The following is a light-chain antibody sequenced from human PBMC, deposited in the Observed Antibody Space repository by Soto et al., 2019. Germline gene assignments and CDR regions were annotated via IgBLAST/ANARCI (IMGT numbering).Light chain of an antibody. CDR2: GAS. Sequence: EIVLTQSPGTLSLSPGERATLSCRASQSVSSSYLAWYQQKPGQAPRLLIYGASSRATGIPDRFSGSGSGTDFTLTIIRLEPEDFAVYYCQQYGSSPGTFGQGTKV. V-gene: IGKV3-20*01. CDR3: QQYGSSPGT. J-gene: IGKJ1*01. CDR1: QSVSSSY.